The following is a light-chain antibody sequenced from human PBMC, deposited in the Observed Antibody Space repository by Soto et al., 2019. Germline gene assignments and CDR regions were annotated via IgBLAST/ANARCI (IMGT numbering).Light chain of an antibody. V-gene: IGKV4-1*01. CDR2: WAS. CDR3: QQYYTSPLT. J-gene: IGKJ4*01. CDR1: QTLLHSSNNKNY. Sequence: DIVMTQSPDSLAVSLGERATINCKSSQTLLHSSNNKNYLAWYQRKPGQPPRLLIYWASTRESGVPDRFSGSGSGTDFTLTISSLQAEDVAVYYCQQYYTSPLTFGGGTKVEIK.